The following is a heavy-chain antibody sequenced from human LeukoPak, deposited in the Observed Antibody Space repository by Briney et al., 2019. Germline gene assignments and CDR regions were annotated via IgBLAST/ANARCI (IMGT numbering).Heavy chain of an antibody. D-gene: IGHD2-2*01. J-gene: IGHJ6*03. Sequence: ASVKVSCKASGYTFTSYGISWVRQAPGQGLEWMGWISAYNGNTNYAQKLQGRVTMTTDTATSTAYMELRSLRSDDTDVYYCARDPGIVVVPAAMSYMDVWGKGTTVTVSS. CDR2: ISAYNGNT. CDR3: ARDPGIVVVPAAMSYMDV. CDR1: GYTFTSYG. V-gene: IGHV1-18*01.